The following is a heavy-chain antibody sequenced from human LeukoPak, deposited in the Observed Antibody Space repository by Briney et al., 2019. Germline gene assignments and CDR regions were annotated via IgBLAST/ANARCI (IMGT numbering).Heavy chain of an antibody. Sequence: GGSLRLSCAASGFTFSSYAMHWVRQAPGKGLEWVAVISYDGSNKYYADSVRGRFTVSRDNSKNTLYLQMNSLRAEDTAVYYCARAGYSYGRFVFDWFDPWGQGTLVTVSS. CDR3: ARAGYSYGRFVFDWFDP. V-gene: IGHV3-30-3*01. CDR1: GFTFSSYA. CDR2: ISYDGSNK. J-gene: IGHJ5*02. D-gene: IGHD5-18*01.